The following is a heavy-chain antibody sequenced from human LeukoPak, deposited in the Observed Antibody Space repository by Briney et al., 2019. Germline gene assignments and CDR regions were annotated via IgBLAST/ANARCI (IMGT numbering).Heavy chain of an antibody. Sequence: SETLSLTCTVSGGSISSSSYYWGWIRQPPGKGLEWIGSIYYSGSTYYNPSLKSRVTISVDTSKNQFSLKLSSVTAADTAVYYCARVYYYYYGMDVWGQGTTVTVSS. CDR2: IYYSGST. J-gene: IGHJ6*02. CDR1: GGSISSSSYY. V-gene: IGHV4-39*01. CDR3: ARVYYYYYGMDV.